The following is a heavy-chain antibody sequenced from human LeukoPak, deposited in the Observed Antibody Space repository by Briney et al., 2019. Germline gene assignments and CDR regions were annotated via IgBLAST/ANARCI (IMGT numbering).Heavy chain of an antibody. Sequence: ASVKVSCKASGGTFSSYAISWVRQAPGQGLEWMGGIIPIFGTANYAQKFQGRVTITTDESTSTAYMELSSLRSEDTAVYYCARAYYDYVWGSYRQFDYWGQGTLVTVSS. CDR1: GGTFSSYA. D-gene: IGHD3-16*02. V-gene: IGHV1-69*05. J-gene: IGHJ4*02. CDR3: ARAYYDYVWGSYRQFDY. CDR2: IIPIFGTA.